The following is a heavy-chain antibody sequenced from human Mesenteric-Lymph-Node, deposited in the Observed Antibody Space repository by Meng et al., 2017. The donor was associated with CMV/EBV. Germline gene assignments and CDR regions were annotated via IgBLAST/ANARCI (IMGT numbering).Heavy chain of an antibody. J-gene: IGHJ4*02. CDR3: SSNDGVNSGAGFGY. CDR1: GFTFRTFE. V-gene: IGHV3-48*03. Sequence: GESLKISRVASGFTFRTFEMNWVRQAPGKGLEWLSFISSGGDTIYYADSVKGRFTVSRDYANSSLYLQMYNLRAEDTAIYYCSSNDGVNSGAGFGYWGQGTLVTVSS. D-gene: IGHD4-23*01. CDR2: ISSGGDTI.